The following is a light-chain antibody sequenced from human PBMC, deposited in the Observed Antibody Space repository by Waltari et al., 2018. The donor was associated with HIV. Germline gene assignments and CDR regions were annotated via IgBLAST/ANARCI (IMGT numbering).Light chain of an antibody. CDR1: QSVTSSY. Sequence: LVLTQSPGTLSLSPGDRATLSCRASQSVTSSYLAWYQQSPGQAPRLLIYGVSTRATGIPDRFTGSGSGTDFTLTITRLEPEDFAVYYCQQYGDSPLSFGGGTRVEI. J-gene: IGKJ4*01. V-gene: IGKV3-20*01. CDR2: GVS. CDR3: QQYGDSPLS.